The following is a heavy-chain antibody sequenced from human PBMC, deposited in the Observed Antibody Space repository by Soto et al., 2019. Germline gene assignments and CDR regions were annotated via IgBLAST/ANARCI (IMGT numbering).Heavy chain of an antibody. D-gene: IGHD4-17*01. CDR3: ARALSTVTTLGFDY. CDR2: IYYTGST. Sequence: SETLSLTCTVPGGSISSGAYYWSWIRQHPGEGLEWIGHIYYTGSTYYNPSLKSRLTISLGTSKNQFSLKLNSVTAADTAVYYCARALSTVTTLGFDYWGQGTLVTVSS. J-gene: IGHJ4*02. V-gene: IGHV4-31*03. CDR1: GGSISSGAYY.